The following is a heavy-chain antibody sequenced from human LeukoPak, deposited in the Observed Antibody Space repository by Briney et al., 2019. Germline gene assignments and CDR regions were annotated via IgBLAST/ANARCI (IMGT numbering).Heavy chain of an antibody. Sequence: SETLCLTCAVYGGSFSGYYWSWIRQPPGKGLEWIGEINHSGSTNYNPSLKSRVTISVDTSKNQFSLKLSSVTAADTAVYYCARGGTYSSGWYNWFDPWGQGTLVTVSS. CDR2: INHSGST. CDR3: ARGGTYSSGWYNWFDP. V-gene: IGHV4-34*01. CDR1: GGSFSGYY. J-gene: IGHJ5*02. D-gene: IGHD3-22*01.